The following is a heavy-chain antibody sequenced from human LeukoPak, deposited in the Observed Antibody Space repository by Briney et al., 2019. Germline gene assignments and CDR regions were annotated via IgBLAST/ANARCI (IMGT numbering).Heavy chain of an antibody. D-gene: IGHD1-7*01. CDR1: GGSISSSSYY. CDR2: IYYSGST. Sequence: MASETLSLTCTVSGGSISSSSYYWGWIRQPPGRGLEWIGRIYYSGSTYYSPSLRSRVTISVDTSKNQFSLKLSSVTAADQAVYYCARQGMELRRRAFDIWGQGTMVTVSS. CDR3: ARQGMELRRRAFDI. V-gene: IGHV4-39*01. J-gene: IGHJ3*02.